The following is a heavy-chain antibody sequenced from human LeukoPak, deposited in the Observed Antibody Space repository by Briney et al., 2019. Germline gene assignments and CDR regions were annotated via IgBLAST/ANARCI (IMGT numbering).Heavy chain of an antibody. V-gene: IGHV3-23*01. D-gene: IGHD6-6*01. CDR2: VSGSGGST. J-gene: IGHJ4*02. CDR3: ARGWTYSSSCDY. Sequence: PGGSLRLSCAASGFTFSSYAMSWVRQAPGKGLEWVSVVSGSGGSTYYADSVKGRFTTSRDNSKNTLYLQMNSLRAEDTAVYSCARGWTYSSSCDYWGQGTLVTVSS. CDR1: GFTFSSYA.